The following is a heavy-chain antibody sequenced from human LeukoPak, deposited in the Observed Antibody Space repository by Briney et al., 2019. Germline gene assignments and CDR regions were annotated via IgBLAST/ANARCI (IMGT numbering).Heavy chain of an antibody. Sequence: PSETLSLTCTVSGGSLSSNNYYWGWIRQPPGKGLEWIGTIYYSGSTYYNPSLTSRVTISLDMSKNQFSLKLSSVTAADTAVYYCARLHYYDSSGYYYSSYYYYYGMDVWGQGTTVTVSS. CDR1: GGSLSSNNYY. CDR3: ARLHYYDSSGYYYSSYYYYYGMDV. D-gene: IGHD3-22*01. J-gene: IGHJ6*02. CDR2: IYYSGST. V-gene: IGHV4-39*07.